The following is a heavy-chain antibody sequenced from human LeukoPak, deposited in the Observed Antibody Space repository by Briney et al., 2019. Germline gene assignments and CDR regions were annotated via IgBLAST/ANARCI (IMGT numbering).Heavy chain of an antibody. CDR3: ARYIPHSGNRNYDFWSGYYSPVDYYYGMDV. V-gene: IGHV4-59*01. Sequence: PSETLSLTCTASGVSISSYYWSWIRQPPGKGLEWIGYIYYSGSTNYNPALKSRVTISVGTSTNQFSLKLSSVTAADTAVDYCARYIPHSGNRNYDFWSGYYSPVDYYYGMDVWGQGTTVTVSS. J-gene: IGHJ6*02. D-gene: IGHD3-3*01. CDR2: IYYSGST. CDR1: GVSISSYY.